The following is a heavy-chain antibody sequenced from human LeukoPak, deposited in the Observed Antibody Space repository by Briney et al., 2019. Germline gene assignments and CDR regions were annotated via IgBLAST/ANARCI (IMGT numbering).Heavy chain of an antibody. D-gene: IGHD2-15*01. CDR3: AKGDCGGTCLLIDN. CDR2: ITGSGATT. V-gene: IGHV3-23*01. J-gene: IGHJ4*02. CDR1: GFTFTTYA. Sequence: GGSLRLSCAASGFTFTTYAMVWVRQAPGKGLEWVSLITGSGATTYYADSVRGRFTDSRDNSKNTLYLQMNSLRAEDTAVYFCAKGDCGGTCLLIDNWGQGTLVTVSS.